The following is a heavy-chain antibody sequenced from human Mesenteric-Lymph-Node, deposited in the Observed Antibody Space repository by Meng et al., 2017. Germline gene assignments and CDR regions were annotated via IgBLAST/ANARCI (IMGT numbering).Heavy chain of an antibody. J-gene: IGHJ5*02. CDR3: ARDEGGSYRS. Sequence: SETLSLTCAVFGYSVSRGYYWAWIRQPPGKGLEWIGSIYRSVSTYYNPSLKSRVTISLDTSKNQVSLNLSSVTAADTAVYYCARDEGGSYRSWGQGALVTVSS. CDR2: IYRSVST. D-gene: IGHD1-26*01. V-gene: IGHV4-38-2*02. CDR1: GYSVSRGYY.